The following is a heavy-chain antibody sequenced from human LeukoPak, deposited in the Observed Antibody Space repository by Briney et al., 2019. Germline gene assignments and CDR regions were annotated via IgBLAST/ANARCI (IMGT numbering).Heavy chain of an antibody. D-gene: IGHD1-1*01. CDR1: GGAFSSYA. Sequence: SVKVSCKASGGAFSSYAISWVRQAPGQGLEWMGGIIPIFGTANYAQKFQGRVTITTDESTSTAYMELSSLRSEDTAVYYCARDSNNLVTAFDIWGQGTMVTVSS. CDR2: IIPIFGTA. J-gene: IGHJ3*02. V-gene: IGHV1-69*05. CDR3: ARDSNNLVTAFDI.